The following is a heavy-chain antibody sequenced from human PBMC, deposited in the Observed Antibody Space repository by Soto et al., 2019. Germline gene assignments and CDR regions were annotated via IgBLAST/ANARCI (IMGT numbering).Heavy chain of an antibody. J-gene: IGHJ3*02. V-gene: IGHV5-51*01. Sequence: PGESLKISCKGSGYSFTTYWIGWVRQMPGKGLEWMGIIYPGDSDTRYSPSFQGQVTISADISITTAYLQWSSLRASDTAMYYCLRAFNHVDWFPEAFHMWGQGTMVTVSS. CDR3: LRAFNHVDWFPEAFHM. CDR2: IYPGDSDT. D-gene: IGHD3-9*01. CDR1: GYSFTTYW.